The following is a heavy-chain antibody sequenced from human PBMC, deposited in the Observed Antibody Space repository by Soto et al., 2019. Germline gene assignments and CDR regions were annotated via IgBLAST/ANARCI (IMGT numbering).Heavy chain of an antibody. J-gene: IGHJ5*02. CDR3: ARDFFDSSDYTTNWFDP. V-gene: IGHV4-39*01. CDR1: GDSISNSRFY. CDR2: IYHTGNA. D-gene: IGHD3-22*01. Sequence: PSETLSLTCSVSGDSISNSRFYWAWIRQPPGEGLEWIGSIYHTGNAYYNPSLKSRVTISVDTSKNQSSLKLTSVTAADAALYYCARDFFDSSDYTTNWFDPWGQGTLVTVS.